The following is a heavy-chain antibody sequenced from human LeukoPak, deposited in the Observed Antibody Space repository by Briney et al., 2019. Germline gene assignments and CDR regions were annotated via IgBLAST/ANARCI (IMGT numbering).Heavy chain of an antibody. CDR1: GGSISSGGYY. D-gene: IGHD3-22*01. CDR2: IYYSGST. CDR3: ARSPRGNYYDSSGRVNWFAP. V-gene: IGHV4-61*08. J-gene: IGHJ5*02. Sequence: SETLSLTCTVSGGSISSGGYYWSWIRQPPGKGLEWIGYIYYSGSTNYNPSLKSRVTISVDTSKNQFSLKLSSVTAADTAVYYCARSPRGNYYDSSGRVNWFAPWGQGTLVNVS.